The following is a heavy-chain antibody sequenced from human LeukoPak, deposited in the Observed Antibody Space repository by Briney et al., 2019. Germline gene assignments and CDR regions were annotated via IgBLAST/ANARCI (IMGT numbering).Heavy chain of an antibody. Sequence: ASVKVSCKASGYTFTGYYMHWVRQAPGQGLEWMGWINPNSGGTNYAQKFQGRVTMTRDTSISTAYMGLSRLRYDDTAVYYCARDRGGATDIGAVDYWGQGTLVTVSS. CDR3: ARDRGGATDIGAVDY. CDR2: INPNSGGT. V-gene: IGHV1-2*02. CDR1: GYTFTGYY. J-gene: IGHJ4*02. D-gene: IGHD1-26*01.